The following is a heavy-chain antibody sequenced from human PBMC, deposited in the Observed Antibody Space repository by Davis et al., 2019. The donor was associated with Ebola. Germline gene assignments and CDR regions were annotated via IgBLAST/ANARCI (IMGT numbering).Heavy chain of an antibody. V-gene: IGHV4-59*12. CDR1: GGSISSYY. CDR3: ARGGRNALQLWLHPFDY. CDR2: IYYSGST. D-gene: IGHD5-18*01. Sequence: PSETLSLTCTVSGGSISSYYWSWIRQPPGKGLEWIGYIYYSGSTNYNPSLKSRVTISVDRSKNQFSLKLSSVTAADTAVYYCARGGRNALQLWLHPFDYWGQGTLVTVSS. J-gene: IGHJ4*02.